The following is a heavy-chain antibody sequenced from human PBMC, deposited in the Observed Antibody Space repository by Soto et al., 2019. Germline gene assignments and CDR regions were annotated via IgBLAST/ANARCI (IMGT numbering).Heavy chain of an antibody. CDR2: IGDSGDNT. CDR1: GFTFSSYT. D-gene: IGHD1-1*01. V-gene: IGHV3-23*01. CDR3: AKTWYINHEDY. Sequence: GGSLRLSCAASGFTFSSYTMSWVRQAPGKGLEWVSAIGDSGDNTYYADSVKGRFTISRDNSKNTLYLQMNSLRAEDTAVYYCAKTWYINHEDYWGQGTLVTVSS. J-gene: IGHJ4*02.